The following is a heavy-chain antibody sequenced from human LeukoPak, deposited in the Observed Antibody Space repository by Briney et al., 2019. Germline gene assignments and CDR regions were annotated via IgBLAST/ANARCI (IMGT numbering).Heavy chain of an antibody. V-gene: IGHV3-48*01. CDR3: ASLDCSSTNCSDY. J-gene: IGHJ4*02. Sequence: PGGSLRLSCAASGFTFSTYSMNWVRQAPGKGLEWVSYISSSGSTTHYADSVKGRFTISRDNGKNSLYLQVNSLRAEDTAVYYCASLDCSSTNCSDYWGQGTLVTVSS. CDR2: ISSSGSTT. D-gene: IGHD2-2*01. CDR1: GFTFSTYS.